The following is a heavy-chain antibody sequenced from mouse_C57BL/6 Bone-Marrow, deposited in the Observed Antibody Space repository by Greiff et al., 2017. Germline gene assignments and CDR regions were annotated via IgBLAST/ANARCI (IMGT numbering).Heavy chain of an antibody. CDR3: ARRGCNYVWYFDV. CDR2: IYPRSGNT. J-gene: IGHJ1*03. D-gene: IGHD2-1*01. Sequence: VQLQQSGAELARPGASVKLSCKASGYTFTSYGISWVKQRTGQGLEWIGEIYPRSGNTYYNEKFKGKATLTADKSSSTAYMELRSLTSEDSAVXFCARRGCNYVWYFDVWGTGTTVTVSS. CDR1: GYTFTSYG. V-gene: IGHV1-81*01.